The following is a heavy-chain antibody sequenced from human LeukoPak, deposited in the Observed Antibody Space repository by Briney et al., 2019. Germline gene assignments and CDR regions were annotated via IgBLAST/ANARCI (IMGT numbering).Heavy chain of an antibody. D-gene: IGHD3-22*01. V-gene: IGHV3-30*18. CDR2: ISYDGSNK. CDR1: GFTFSSYG. CDR3: AKDTFDSSGTGGPYFDY. Sequence: GGSLRLSCAASGFTFSSYGMHWVRQAPGKGLEWVAVISYDGSNKYYADSVRGQFTISRDNSKNTLYLQMNSLRAEDTAVYYCAKDTFDSSGTGGPYFDYWGQGTLVTVSS. J-gene: IGHJ4*02.